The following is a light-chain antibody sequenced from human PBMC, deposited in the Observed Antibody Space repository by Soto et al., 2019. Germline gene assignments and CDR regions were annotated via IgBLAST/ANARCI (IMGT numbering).Light chain of an antibody. J-gene: IGLJ2*01. Sequence: QSALTQPPSVSGAPGQRVTISCTGSSSNIGADYDVNWYQQFPGTAPKLLIYGNDNRPSGVPDRFSGSKSDTSASLAVTGLQAEDEADYYCQSYDSGLRAVLFGGGTKLTVL. V-gene: IGLV1-40*01. CDR2: GND. CDR1: SSNIGADYD. CDR3: QSYDSGLRAVL.